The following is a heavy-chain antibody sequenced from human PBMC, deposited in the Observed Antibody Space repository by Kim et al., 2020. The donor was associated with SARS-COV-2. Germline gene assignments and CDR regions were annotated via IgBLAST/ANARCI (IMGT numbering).Heavy chain of an antibody. CDR3: APSWKAAAGS. V-gene: IGHV4-59*01. D-gene: IGHD6-13*01. CDR2: GST. J-gene: IGHJ4*02. Sequence: GSTNYDPSLKRRVTISVDTSKNQFSLKMSSVIAADTAVYYCAPSWKAAAGSWGQGTLVTVSS.